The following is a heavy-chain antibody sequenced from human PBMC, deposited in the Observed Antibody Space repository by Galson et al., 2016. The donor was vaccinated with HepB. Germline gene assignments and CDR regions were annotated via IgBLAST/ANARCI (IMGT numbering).Heavy chain of an antibody. CDR2: INPSRGDT. CDR1: GYIFTHYY. V-gene: IGHV1-2*06. J-gene: IGHJ4*02. CDR3: ARGTVGAVDN. Sequence: SVKVSCKASGYIFTHYYIHWVRQAPGQGLEWMGRINPSRGDTIYAQNFRARVTRTRDMSISKAYLDLTADDTAVYFCARGTVGAVDNWGQGTLVTVSS. D-gene: IGHD1-26*01.